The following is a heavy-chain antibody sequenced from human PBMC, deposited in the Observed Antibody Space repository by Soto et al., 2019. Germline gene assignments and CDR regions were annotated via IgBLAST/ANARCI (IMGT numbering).Heavy chain of an antibody. CDR3: ARDYSSSWNNYYYYGMDV. CDR1: GGSISSYY. V-gene: IGHV4-4*07. J-gene: IGHJ6*02. D-gene: IGHD6-13*01. Sequence: PSETLSLTCTVSGGSISSYYWSWIRQPAGKGLEWIGRIYTSGSTNYNPSLKSRVTMSVDTSKNQFSLKLSSVTAADTAVYYCARDYSSSWNNYYYYGMDVWGQGTTVTVSS. CDR2: IYTSGST.